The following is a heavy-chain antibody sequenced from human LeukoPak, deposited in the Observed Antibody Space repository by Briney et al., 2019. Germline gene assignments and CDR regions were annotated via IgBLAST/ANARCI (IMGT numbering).Heavy chain of an antibody. V-gene: IGHV3-48*03. D-gene: IGHD3-22*01. CDR3: AKDFPHYYEVPHGMDV. CDR1: GFGFGQYE. J-gene: IGHJ6*02. Sequence: GGSLRLSCAASGFGFGQYEMNWVRQAPGKGLEWIAYISVRAGTIYYGDSAEGRFTTSRDDAKNSLYLQMNGLRVEDTAIYYCAKDFPHYYEVPHGMDVWGQGTTVTV. CDR2: ISVRAGTI.